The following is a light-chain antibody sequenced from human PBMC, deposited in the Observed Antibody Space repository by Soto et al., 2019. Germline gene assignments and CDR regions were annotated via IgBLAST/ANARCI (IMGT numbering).Light chain of an antibody. J-gene: IGKJ1*01. CDR1: QTISSW. CDR2: KAS. Sequence: ISESRSTLSDSVGDRVTITCRASQTISSWLAWYQQKPGKAPKLLIYKASTLKSGVPSRFSGSGPGTEFTLTISCLQSEDFATYHCQHYYRHSCTFGQGTTADVK. CDR3: QHYYRHSCT. V-gene: IGKV1-5*03.